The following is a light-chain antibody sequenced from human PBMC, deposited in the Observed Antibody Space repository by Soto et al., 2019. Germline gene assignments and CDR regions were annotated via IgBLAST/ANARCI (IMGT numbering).Light chain of an antibody. J-gene: IGKJ4*01. CDR3: QQYDL. CDR1: QAISNY. Sequence: DIQMTQSPSSLSASVGDRVTITCQASQAISNYLNWYQQKPGKAPKLLIYDASNLETGVPSRFSGSGSGTDFTFTISSLQPEDIATYYCQQYDLFGGGTKVEIK. V-gene: IGKV1-33*01. CDR2: DAS.